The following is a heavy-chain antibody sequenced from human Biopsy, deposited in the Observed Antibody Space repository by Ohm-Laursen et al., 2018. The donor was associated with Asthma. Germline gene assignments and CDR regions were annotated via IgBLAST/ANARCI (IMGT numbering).Heavy chain of an antibody. CDR1: EGTFNTHV. V-gene: IGHV1-69*01. Sequence: GSSVKVSCKSLEGTFNTHVIGWVRQAPGQGLEWMGGINSVFGTTTYPQKFQDRVTITADDSTSTVYMELSSLRSEDTAVYYCARKAGSCISRTCYSLDFWGQGTLVTVSS. J-gene: IGHJ4*02. D-gene: IGHD2-2*01. CDR3: ARKAGSCISRTCYSLDF. CDR2: INSVFGTT.